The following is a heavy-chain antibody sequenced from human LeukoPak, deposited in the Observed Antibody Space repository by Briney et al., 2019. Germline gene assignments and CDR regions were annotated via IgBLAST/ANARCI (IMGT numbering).Heavy chain of an antibody. CDR2: ISYDGSNK. J-gene: IGHJ4*02. CDR1: GFTFSSYG. V-gene: IGHV3-30*18. CDR3: AKDLAWYSSSPDY. Sequence: GRSLRLSCAASGFTFSSYGMHWVRQAPGKGLEWVAVISYDGSNKYYADSVEGRFTISRDNSKNTLYLQMNSLRAEDTAVYYCAKDLAWYSSSPDYWGQGTLVTVSS. D-gene: IGHD6-6*01.